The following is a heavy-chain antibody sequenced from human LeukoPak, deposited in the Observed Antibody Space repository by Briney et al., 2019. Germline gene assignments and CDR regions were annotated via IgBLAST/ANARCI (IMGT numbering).Heavy chain of an antibody. J-gene: IGHJ6*03. CDR1: GVSISSGSYY. Sequence: SETLSLTCTVSGVSISSGSYYWSWIRQPAGKGLEWIGRIYTSGSTNYNPSLKSRVTISVDTSKNQFSLKLSSVTAADTAVYYCARDHRDYYYYYYMDVWGKGTTVIVSS. CDR2: IYTSGST. CDR3: ARDHRDYYYYYYMDV. V-gene: IGHV4-61*02.